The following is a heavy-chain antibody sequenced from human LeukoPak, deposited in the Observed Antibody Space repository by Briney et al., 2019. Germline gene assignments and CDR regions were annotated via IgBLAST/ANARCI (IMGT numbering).Heavy chain of an antibody. V-gene: IGHV4-59*01. CDR2: IYYSGST. Sequence: SETLSLTCTVSGGSISSYYWSWIRQPPGKGLEWIGYIYYSGSTNYNPSLKSRVTISVDTSKNQFSLKLSSVTAADTAVYYCARNYCTNGVCYFNWFDPWGQGTLVTVS. CDR3: ARNYCTNGVCYFNWFDP. J-gene: IGHJ5*02. D-gene: IGHD2-8*01. CDR1: GGSISSYY.